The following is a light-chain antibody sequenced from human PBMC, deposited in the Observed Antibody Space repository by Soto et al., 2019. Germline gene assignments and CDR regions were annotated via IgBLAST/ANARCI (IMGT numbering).Light chain of an antibody. CDR3: QQYDDLPIT. Sequence: IVITHSPDSLAVSLGDTATINCKSSQSILYSSNNKNYLAWFQQKPGKALKLLIYDASNLHPGVPSRFRGSGSGTEFSFNITSLQPEDVATYYCQQYDDLPITFGQGTRWRL. CDR1: QSILYSSNNKNY. CDR2: DAS. V-gene: IGKV4-1*01. J-gene: IGKJ5*01.